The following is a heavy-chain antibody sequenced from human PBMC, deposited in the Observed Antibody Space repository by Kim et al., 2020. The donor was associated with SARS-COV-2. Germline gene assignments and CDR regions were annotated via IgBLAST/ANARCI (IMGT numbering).Heavy chain of an antibody. J-gene: IGHJ4*02. V-gene: IGHV4-39*01. Sequence: SETLSLTCTVSGGSFSSTSYCWGWIRQPPGKGLEWIGNIHYSGSTYYNPSLQSRVTMSVDTSKNQFSLRLSSVSAADMAVYYCARKARGSREFEYWGQGTLVTVSS. D-gene: IGHD2-2*01. CDR2: IHYSGST. CDR1: GGSFSSTSYC. CDR3: ARKARGSREFEY.